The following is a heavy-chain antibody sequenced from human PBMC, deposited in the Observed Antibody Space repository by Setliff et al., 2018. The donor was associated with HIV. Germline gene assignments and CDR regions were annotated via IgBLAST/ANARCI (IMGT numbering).Heavy chain of an antibody. CDR2: TRYDDTYK. CDR3: ARDRVNEGVPFDI. D-gene: IGHD3-3*01. CDR1: GFTFSYYG. J-gene: IGHJ3*02. V-gene: IGHV3-30*02. Sequence: GGSLRLSCATSGFTFSYYGMHWVRQAPGKGLEWVAFTRYDDTYKYYADSVKGRFTISRDNSRNTLYLQMNSLRPEDTAVYYCARDRVNEGVPFDIWGRGTMVTVSS.